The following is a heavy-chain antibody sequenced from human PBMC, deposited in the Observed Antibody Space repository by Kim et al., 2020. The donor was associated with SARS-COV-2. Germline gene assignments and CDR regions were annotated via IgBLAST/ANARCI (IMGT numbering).Heavy chain of an antibody. J-gene: IGHJ3*01. D-gene: IGHD1-1*01. CDR3: TRTPGMTSAFCDAFDV. CDR1: GFTFSDSP. V-gene: IGHV3-73*01. Sequence: GGSLRLSCAASGFTFSDSPLHWVRQAPGKGPEWVARISYDVSNYATAYAASGQGSFTIASYEATSSAYLHMNSLKTEDMAVYYCTRTPGMTSAFCDAFDV. CDR2: ISYDVSNYAT.